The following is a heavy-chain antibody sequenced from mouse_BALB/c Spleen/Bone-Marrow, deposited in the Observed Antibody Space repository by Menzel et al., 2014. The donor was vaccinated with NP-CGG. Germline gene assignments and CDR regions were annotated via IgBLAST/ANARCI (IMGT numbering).Heavy chain of an antibody. CDR2: INPDSSTI. V-gene: IGHV4-1*02. CDR3: ARQGYYDNGDY. Sequence: EVKLLESGGDLVQPGGSLKLSCAASGFDFSRYWMSWVRQAPGKGLEWIGEINPDSSTINYTPSLKDKFIISRDNANKTLDLQMSKVRTDDTALDYCARQGYYDNGDYWGQGTTLTVSS. J-gene: IGHJ2*01. D-gene: IGHD2-4*01. CDR1: GFDFSRYW.